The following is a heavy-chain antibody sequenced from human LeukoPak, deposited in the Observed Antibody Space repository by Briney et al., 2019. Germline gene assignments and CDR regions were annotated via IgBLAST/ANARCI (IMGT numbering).Heavy chain of an antibody. D-gene: IGHD3-10*01. CDR3: ARGYEGSFDY. V-gene: IGHV3-7*01. Sequence: GGSLRLSCAASGFTFSSYWMGWVRQAPGKGLERVATIKPDGSEKYYVDSVKGRFTISRDSTKNSLYLQMNSLRVEDTAVYYCARGYEGSFDYWGQGTLVTVSS. J-gene: IGHJ4*02. CDR1: GFTFSSYW. CDR2: IKPDGSEK.